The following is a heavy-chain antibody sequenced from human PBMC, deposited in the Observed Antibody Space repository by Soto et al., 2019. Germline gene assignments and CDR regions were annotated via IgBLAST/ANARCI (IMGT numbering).Heavy chain of an antibody. CDR3: AHSFYCSGGNCYSDY. CDR1: GFSLSSSGVG. V-gene: IGHV2-5*02. D-gene: IGHD2-15*01. Sequence: QITLKESGPTLVKPTQTLTLTCTFSGFSLSSSGVGVGWIRQSPGKALEWLALIYWDDDKRYSPSLKSRLTIPKDTSKNQVVLTMTNMDPVDTATYYCAHSFYCSGGNCYSDYWGQGTLVTVSS. CDR2: IYWDDDK. J-gene: IGHJ4*02.